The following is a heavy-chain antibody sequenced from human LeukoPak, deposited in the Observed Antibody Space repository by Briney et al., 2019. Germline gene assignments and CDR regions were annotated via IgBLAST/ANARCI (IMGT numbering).Heavy chain of an antibody. D-gene: IGHD5/OR15-5a*01. CDR2: IKQDGSEK. CDR1: GLIVSNYW. J-gene: IGHJ6*02. V-gene: IGHV3-7*01. CDR3: ANVFYYGMEV. Sequence: GGSLRLSCAASGLIVSNYWMSWVRQAPGKGLEWVANIKQDGSEKYYVDSVKGRFTISRDNVKNSLYLQMNSLRAEDTAVYYCANVFYYGMEVWGQGTTVTVPS.